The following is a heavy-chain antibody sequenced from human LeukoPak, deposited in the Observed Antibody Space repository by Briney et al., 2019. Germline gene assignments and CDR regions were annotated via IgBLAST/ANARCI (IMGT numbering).Heavy chain of an antibody. CDR1: GGSISSGSYY. Sequence: SQTLSLTCTVSGGSISSGSYYWSWIRQPAGKGLEWIGRIYTSGSTNYNPSLKGRVTISVDTSKNQFSLKLSSVTAADTAVYYCVRSRHLDYWGRGTPVTVSS. CDR3: VRSRHLDY. J-gene: IGHJ4*02. CDR2: IYTSGST. D-gene: IGHD2-2*01. V-gene: IGHV4-61*02.